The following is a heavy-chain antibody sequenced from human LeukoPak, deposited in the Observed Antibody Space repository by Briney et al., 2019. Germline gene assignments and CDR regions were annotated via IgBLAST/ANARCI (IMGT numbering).Heavy chain of an antibody. CDR3: ARQRSTNCFDP. CDR1: GYSISSGYY. D-gene: IGHD5/OR15-5a*01. CDR2: IYHSGST. Sequence: PSETLSLTCAVSGYSISSGYYWGWIRQPPGKGLEWIGSIYHSGSTYYNPSLKSRVTISVDMSKNHFSLRLSSVTAADTAVYYCARQRSTNCFDPWGQGTLVTVSS. J-gene: IGHJ5*02. V-gene: IGHV4-38-2*01.